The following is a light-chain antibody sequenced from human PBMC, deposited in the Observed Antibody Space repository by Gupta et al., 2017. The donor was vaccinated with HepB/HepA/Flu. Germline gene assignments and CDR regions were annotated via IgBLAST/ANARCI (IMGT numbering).Light chain of an antibody. CDR1: QSISSF. V-gene: IGKV3-11*01. J-gene: IGKJ4*01. CDR3: QQRYNWPLT. Sequence: EIVLTQSPGTLSLSPGERATLSCRASQSISSFLAWYQQTPGQAPRLLIYGASNRATGIPVRSSGSGSGTDFTLTISNLEPEDFAVYYCQQRYNWPLTFGGGTKVEI. CDR2: GAS.